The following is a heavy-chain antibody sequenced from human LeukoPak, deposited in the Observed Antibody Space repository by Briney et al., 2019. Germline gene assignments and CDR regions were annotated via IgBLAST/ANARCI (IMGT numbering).Heavy chain of an antibody. J-gene: IGHJ5*02. V-gene: IGHV4-39*07. Sequence: PSETLSLTCTVSGGSISSSSYYWGWIRQPPGKGLEWIGSIYYSGSTYYNPSLKSRVTISVDTSKNQFSLKLSSVTAADTAVYYCARDSCSSTSCYYIWFDPWGQGTLVTASS. CDR2: IYYSGST. CDR1: GGSISSSSYY. D-gene: IGHD2-2*01. CDR3: ARDSCSSTSCYYIWFDP.